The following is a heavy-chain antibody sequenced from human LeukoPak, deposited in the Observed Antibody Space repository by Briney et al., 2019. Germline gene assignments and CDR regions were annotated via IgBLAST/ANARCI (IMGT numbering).Heavy chain of an antibody. V-gene: IGHV3-48*01. CDR3: ATHPVAGTTDFDY. CDR1: GFTFSSYN. D-gene: IGHD1-7*01. J-gene: IGHJ4*02. CDR2: ISSSRSTI. Sequence: PGGSLRLSCAASGFTFSSYNMNWVRQAPGKGLEWVSYISSSRSTIYYADSVKGRFTISRDNVKNSLYLQMNSLRAEDTAVYYCATHPVAGTTDFDYWGQGTLVTVSS.